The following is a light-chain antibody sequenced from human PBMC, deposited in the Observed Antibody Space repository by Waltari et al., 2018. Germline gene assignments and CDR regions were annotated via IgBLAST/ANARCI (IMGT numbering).Light chain of an antibody. V-gene: IGLV8-61*01. Sequence: QTVVTQEPSLSVSPGGTVTLTCALSSGSISTTSHATWYQQSPGQAPRTLVYKANSRSSGVPDRFSGSVLGNKAALTITGAQADDESDYYCALYMGGGIWVFGGGTKLTVL. CDR1: SGSISTTSH. CDR3: ALYMGGGIWV. J-gene: IGLJ3*02. CDR2: KAN.